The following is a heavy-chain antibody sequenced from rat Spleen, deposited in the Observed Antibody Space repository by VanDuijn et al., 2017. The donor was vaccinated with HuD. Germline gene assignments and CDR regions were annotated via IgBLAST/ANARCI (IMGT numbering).Heavy chain of an antibody. Sequence: EVQVLESGGGLVQPGNSLKLSCATSGFTFSTAWMYWYRQFPEKRLEWVARIKAKSNNYATDYTESVKGRFTISRDDSKSSIYLQMNNLKEEDTAIFYCASAPDYFDYWGQGVMVTVSS. CDR2: IKAKSNNYAT. V-gene: IGHV6-6*01. CDR3: ASAPDYFDY. J-gene: IGHJ2*01. CDR1: GFTFSTAW.